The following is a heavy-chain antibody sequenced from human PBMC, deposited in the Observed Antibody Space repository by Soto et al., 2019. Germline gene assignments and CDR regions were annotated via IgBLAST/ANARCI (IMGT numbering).Heavy chain of an antibody. D-gene: IGHD1-7*01. Sequence: ASVKVSCKASGYTFTTYDINWVRQATGQGLEWMGWMNPNSGNTGYAQKFQGRVTMTRNTSISTAYMELSSLRSEDTAVYYCARAGSDWNYYFDYWGQGTLVTVSS. CDR3: ARAGSDWNYYFDY. V-gene: IGHV1-8*01. CDR1: GYTFTTYD. CDR2: MNPNSGNT. J-gene: IGHJ4*02.